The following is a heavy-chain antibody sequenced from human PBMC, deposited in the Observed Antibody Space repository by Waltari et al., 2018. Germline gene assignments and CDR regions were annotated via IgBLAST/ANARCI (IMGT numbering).Heavy chain of an antibody. CDR2: IYSGGST. J-gene: IGHJ6*02. Sequence: FTVSSNYMSWVRQAPGKGLEWVSVIYSGGSTYYADSVKGRFTISRDNSKNTLYLQMNSLRAEDTAVYYCARAASSHYYYYGMDVWGQGTTVTVSS. CDR3: ARAASSHYYYYGMDV. D-gene: IGHD6-19*01. CDR1: FTVSSNY. V-gene: IGHV3-53*01.